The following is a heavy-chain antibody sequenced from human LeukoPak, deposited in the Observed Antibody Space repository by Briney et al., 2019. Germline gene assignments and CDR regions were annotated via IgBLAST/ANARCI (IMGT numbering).Heavy chain of an antibody. CDR2: IYTSGST. CDR1: GGSISGYY. Sequence: SETLSLTCTVSGGSISGYYWSWIRQPAGKGLEWIGRIYTSGSTNYNPSLKSRITMSVDTSKNQFSLKLSSVTAADTAVYYCARCLNTYYYDNSGYSPEHYYMDVWGKGTTVIVSS. J-gene: IGHJ6*03. D-gene: IGHD3-22*01. CDR3: ARCLNTYYYDNSGYSPEHYYMDV. V-gene: IGHV4-4*07.